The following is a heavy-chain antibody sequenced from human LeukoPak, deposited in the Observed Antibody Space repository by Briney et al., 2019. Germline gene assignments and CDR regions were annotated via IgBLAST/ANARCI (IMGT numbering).Heavy chain of an antibody. J-gene: IGHJ6*02. Sequence: SETLSLTCAVYGGSFSGYYWSWIRQPPGKGLEWIGEINHSGSTNYNPSFKSRVTISVDTSKNQFSLKLSSVTAADTAVYYCARGTSTRYYYYYYGMDVWGQGTTVTVSS. CDR1: GGSFSGYY. V-gene: IGHV4-34*01. CDR2: INHSGST. D-gene: IGHD6-6*01. CDR3: ARGTSTRYYYYYYGMDV.